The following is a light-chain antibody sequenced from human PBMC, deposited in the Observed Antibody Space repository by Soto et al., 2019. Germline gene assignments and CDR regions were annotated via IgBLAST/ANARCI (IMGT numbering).Light chain of an antibody. CDR1: QDISNH. V-gene: IGKV1-33*01. J-gene: IGKJ5*01. Sequence: DLQMTQSPSSMSASVGDRVTITCQASQDISNHLTWYQQKPGKAPKLLIYDASNVETGVPSRLSGSGSGTDFTVTISSLQPEDFATYSCQQYYNNPITVGQGTRLEIK. CDR2: DAS. CDR3: QQYYNNPIT.